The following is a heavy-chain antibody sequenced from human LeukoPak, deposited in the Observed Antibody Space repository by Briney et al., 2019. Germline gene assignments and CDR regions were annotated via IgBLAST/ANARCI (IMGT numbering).Heavy chain of an antibody. J-gene: IGHJ4*02. V-gene: IGHV3-23*01. Sequence: GGSLRLSCTASGFSFSSYEMNWVRQAPGKGLEWISYISASGTLTYYADSVKGRFTISRDNSKNTLYLQMNSLRAEDTAVYYCAKDLDYNSYYDILTGYYTPVCGDYWGQGTLVTVSS. CDR3: AKDLDYNSYYDILTGYYTPVCGDY. CDR1: GFSFSSYE. CDR2: ISASGTLT. D-gene: IGHD3-9*01.